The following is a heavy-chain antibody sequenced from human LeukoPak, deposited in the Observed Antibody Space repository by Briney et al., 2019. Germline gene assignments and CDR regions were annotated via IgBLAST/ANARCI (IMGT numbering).Heavy chain of an antibody. CDR1: GFTSSSYW. CDR2: INPGGSSI. D-gene: IGHD1-14*01. Sequence: GGSLTLSCAASGFTSSSYWMHWLREVPGKGLVWVARINPGGSSITYADSVKGRFTISRDNAKNTLYLQMDSLRAEDTGVYYCARSNQADDYWGQGTRVTVSS. J-gene: IGHJ4*02. V-gene: IGHV3-74*01. CDR3: ARSNQADDY.